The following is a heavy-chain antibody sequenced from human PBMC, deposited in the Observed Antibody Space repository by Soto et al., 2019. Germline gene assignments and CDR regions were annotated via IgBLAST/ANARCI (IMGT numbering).Heavy chain of an antibody. CDR2: ISAYNGNT. V-gene: IGHV1-18*01. J-gene: IGHJ5*02. Sequence: QVQLVQSGAEVKKPGASVKVSCKASGYTFTSYGISWVRQAPGQGLEWMGWISAYNGNTNYAQKLQGRVTMTTDTSTSTAYTELRSLRSDDTAVYYCARDEKHSSSSGDFDPWGQGTLVTVSS. CDR3: ARDEKHSSSSGDFDP. CDR1: GYTFTSYG. D-gene: IGHD6-6*01.